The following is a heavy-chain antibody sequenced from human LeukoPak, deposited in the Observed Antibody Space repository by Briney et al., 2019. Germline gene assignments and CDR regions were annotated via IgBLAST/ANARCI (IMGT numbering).Heavy chain of an antibody. CDR2: IYSGGST. V-gene: IGHV3-66*01. Sequence: PGGSLRLSCAASGFTVPSNYMSWVRQAPGKGLEWVSVIYSGGSTYYADSVKGRFTISRDNSKHTLYPQMNSLRAEDTAVYYCAGSRRPSTCGYSCYDPVGYWGQGTLVTVS. CDR3: AGSRRPSTCGYSCYDPVGY. CDR1: GFTVPSNY. J-gene: IGHJ4*02. D-gene: IGHD5-12*01.